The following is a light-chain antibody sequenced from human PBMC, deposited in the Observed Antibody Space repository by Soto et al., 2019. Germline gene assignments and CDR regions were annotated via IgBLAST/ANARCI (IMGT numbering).Light chain of an antibody. V-gene: IGKV1-39*01. CDR1: QSISTY. CDR2: ATS. CDR3: QQTYSLPHT. Sequence: DIQMTQSPPSLSASVGDSITITCRASQSISTYLNWYRQKPGKAPELLIFATSSLQRGVPSRFSGSGSGTDFTLTNSSLQPGDVETYYCQQTYSLPHTLGGGTKV. J-gene: IGKJ4*01.